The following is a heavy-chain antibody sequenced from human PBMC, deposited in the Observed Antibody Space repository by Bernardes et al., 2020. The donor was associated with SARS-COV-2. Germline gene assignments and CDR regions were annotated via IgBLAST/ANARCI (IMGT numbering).Heavy chain of an antibody. CDR2: ISWNSGSI. V-gene: IGHV3-9*01. J-gene: IGHJ4*02. CDR3: AKPYAAGTSILPDY. CDR1: GFTCDDYA. Sequence: SLRLSCAASGFTCDDYAMHWVRQAPGKGLEWVSGISWNSGSIVYADSVKGRFTISRDNAKNSLYLQMNSLRAEDTALYYCAKPYAAGTSILPDYWGQGPWSPSPQ. D-gene: IGHD6-13*01.